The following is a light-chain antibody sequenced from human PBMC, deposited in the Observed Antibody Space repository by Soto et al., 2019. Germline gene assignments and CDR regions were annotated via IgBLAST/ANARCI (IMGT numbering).Light chain of an antibody. CDR1: QGITNH. J-gene: IGKJ3*01. V-gene: IGKV1-16*02. CDR2: AAS. CDR3: QQYDRYPFT. Sequence: DIQMTQSPSSLSASVGDRVTITCRASQGITNHLAWFQQKPGKAPKSLIYAASSLQSGVPSKFSGSGSVTDFTLTISSLQPEDFATYYCQQYDRYPFTFGPGTKVDIK.